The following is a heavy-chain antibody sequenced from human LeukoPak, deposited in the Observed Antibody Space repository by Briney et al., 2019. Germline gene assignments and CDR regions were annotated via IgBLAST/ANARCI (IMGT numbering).Heavy chain of an antibody. CDR1: GASISNYY. V-gene: IGHV4-59*01. CDR3: AGGGDSGGYYYPMFDY. Sequence: SETLSLTCTVSGASISNYYWSWIRQPPGKGLGWFGYIYYTGSTNYNPSLKSRVTISVDTSKNQFSLKLSSVTAADTAVYYCAGGGDSGGYYYPMFDYWGQGTLVTVSS. D-gene: IGHD3-22*01. CDR2: IYYTGST. J-gene: IGHJ4*02.